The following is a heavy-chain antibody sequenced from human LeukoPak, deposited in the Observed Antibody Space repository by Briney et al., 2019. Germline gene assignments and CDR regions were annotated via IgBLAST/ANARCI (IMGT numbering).Heavy chain of an antibody. J-gene: IGHJ4*02. CDR1: GFTFSSYA. Sequence: GGSLRLSCAASGFTFSSYAMSWVRQAPGKGLEWVSAISGSGGSTYYADSVKGRFTISRDNAKNSLYLQMNSLRAEDTAVYYCARVGSLAAAGTPDYWGQGTLVTASS. CDR3: ARVGSLAAAGTPDY. V-gene: IGHV3-23*01. CDR2: ISGSGGST. D-gene: IGHD6-13*01.